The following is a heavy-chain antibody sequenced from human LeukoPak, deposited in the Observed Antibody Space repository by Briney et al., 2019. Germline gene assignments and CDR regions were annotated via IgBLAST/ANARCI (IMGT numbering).Heavy chain of an antibody. CDR3: AKTARMVRGVSNFDH. D-gene: IGHD3-10*01. CDR1: GFIFNSYG. V-gene: IGHV3-30*18. J-gene: IGHJ4*02. Sequence: PGGSLRLSCAASGFIFNSYGMHWVRQAPGKGLEWVAVISSDGSNKYYADSVKGRFTISRDNSKNTLYLQMNSLRAEDTAVYYCAKTARMVRGVSNFDHWGQGTLVTVSS. CDR2: ISSDGSNK.